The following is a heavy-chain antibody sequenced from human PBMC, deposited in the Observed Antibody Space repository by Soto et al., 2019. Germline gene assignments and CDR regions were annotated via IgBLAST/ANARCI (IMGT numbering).Heavy chain of an antibody. D-gene: IGHD3-10*01. CDR1: VFTFSIYA. CDR2: ISGSGGST. V-gene: IGHV3-23*01. CDR3: AKPPNYYGSGSSFDY. Sequence: PWGSLLVSCASSVFTFSIYAMSWVRQAPGKGLEWVSAISGSGGSTYYADSVKGRFTISRDNSKNTLYLQMNSLRAEDTAVYYCAKPPNYYGSGSSFDYWGQGTMVTVSS. J-gene: IGHJ4*02.